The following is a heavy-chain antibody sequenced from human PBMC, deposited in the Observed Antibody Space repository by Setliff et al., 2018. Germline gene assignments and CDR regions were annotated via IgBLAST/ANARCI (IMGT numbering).Heavy chain of an antibody. CDR1: GSSINNTTYY. CDR3: ARPNYYDNTGFYDRRNDAFDI. CDR2: VHYTGST. V-gene: IGHV4-39*02. J-gene: IGHJ3*02. Sequence: SETLSLTCTVSGSSINNTTYYWAWIRQPPGEGLEWVGSVHYTGSTDYNPSLRSRVAISVDTSRNHLSLKLSSVTAADTAVYFCARPNYYDNTGFYDRRNDAFDIWGQGTLVTVSS. D-gene: IGHD3-22*01.